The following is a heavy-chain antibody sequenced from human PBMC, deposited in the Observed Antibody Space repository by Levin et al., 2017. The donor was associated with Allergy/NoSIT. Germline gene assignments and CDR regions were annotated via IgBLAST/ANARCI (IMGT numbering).Heavy chain of an antibody. CDR3: ASTSGTYFDY. CDR1: GGSISSYY. D-gene: IGHD3-10*01. J-gene: IGHJ4*02. V-gene: IGHV4-59*01. CDR2: IYYSGST. Sequence: PGGSLRRSCTVSGGSISSYYWSWIRQPPGKGLEWIGYIYYSGSTNYNPSLKSRVTISVDTSKNQFSLKLSSVTAADTAVYYCASTSGTYFDYWGQGTLVTVSS.